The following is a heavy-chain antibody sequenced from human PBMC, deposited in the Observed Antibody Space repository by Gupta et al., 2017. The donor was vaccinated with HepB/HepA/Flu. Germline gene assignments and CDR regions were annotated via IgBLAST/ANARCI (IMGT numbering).Heavy chain of an antibody. V-gene: IGHV1-69*06. CDR3: ARDRTFSYSSSWYVDLWFDP. J-gene: IGHJ5*02. CDR2: IIPIFGTA. Sequence: QVQLVQSGAEVKKPGSSVKVSCKASGGTFSSYAISWVRQAPGQGLEWMGGIIPIFGTANYAQKFQGRVTITADKSTSTAYMELSSLRSEDTAVYYCARDRTFSYSSSWYVDLWFDPWGQGTLVTVSS. D-gene: IGHD6-13*01. CDR1: GGTFSSYA.